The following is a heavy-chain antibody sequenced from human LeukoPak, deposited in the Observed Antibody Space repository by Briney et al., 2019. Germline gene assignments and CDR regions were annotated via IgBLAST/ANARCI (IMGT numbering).Heavy chain of an antibody. V-gene: IGHV4-39*01. J-gene: IGHJ5*02. CDR3: ARHERDCSGGSCYSNWFDP. CDR2: IYYSGST. Sequence: WVRQPPGKGLEWIGSIYYSGSTYYNPSLKSRVTISVDTSKNQFSLKLSSVTAADTAVYYCARHERDCSGGSCYSNWFDPWGQGTLVTVSS. D-gene: IGHD2-15*01.